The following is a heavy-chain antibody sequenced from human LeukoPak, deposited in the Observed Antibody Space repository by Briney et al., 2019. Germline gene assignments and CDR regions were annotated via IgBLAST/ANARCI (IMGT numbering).Heavy chain of an antibody. J-gene: IGHJ4*02. V-gene: IGHV3-11*04. CDR1: GFTFSDYY. D-gene: IGHD3-22*01. Sequence: GGSLRLSCADSGFTFSDYYMSWVRQAPGKGLEWVSFISSSGITIYYTDSVKGRFSISRDNAKNSLYLQMSSLRAEDTAVYYCARNRDYYDSSGYYYVGGFDYWGQGTLVTVSS. CDR2: ISSSGITI. CDR3: ARNRDYYDSSGYYYVGGFDY.